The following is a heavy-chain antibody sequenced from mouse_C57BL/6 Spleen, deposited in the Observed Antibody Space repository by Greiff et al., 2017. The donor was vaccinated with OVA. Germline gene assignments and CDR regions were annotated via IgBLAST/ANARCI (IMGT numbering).Heavy chain of an antibody. V-gene: IGHV1-42*01. CDR2: INPSTGGT. J-gene: IGHJ4*01. Sequence: EVKVVESGPELVKPGASVKISCKASGYSFTGYYMNWVKQSPEKSLEWIGEINPSTGGTTYNQKFKAKATLTVDKSSSTAYMQLKSLTSEDSAVYYCARWDYYAMDYWGQGTSVTVSS. CDR3: ARWDYYAMDY. CDR1: GYSFTGYY.